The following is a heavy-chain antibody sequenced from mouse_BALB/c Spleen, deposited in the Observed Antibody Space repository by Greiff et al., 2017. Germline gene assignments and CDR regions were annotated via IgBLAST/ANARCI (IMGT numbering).Heavy chain of an antibody. CDR3: ATLLRLRAWFAY. CDR1: GYSITSGYY. Sequence: EVKLMESGPGLVKPSQSLSLTCSVTGYSITSGYYWNWIRQFPGNKLEWMGYISYDGSNNYNPSLKNRISITRDTSKNQFFLKLNSVTTEDTATYYCATLLRLRAWFAYWGQGTLVTVSA. CDR2: ISYDGSN. V-gene: IGHV3-6*02. J-gene: IGHJ3*01. D-gene: IGHD1-2*01.